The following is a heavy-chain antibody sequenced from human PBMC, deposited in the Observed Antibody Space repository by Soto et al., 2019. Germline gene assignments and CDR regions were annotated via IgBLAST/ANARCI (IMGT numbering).Heavy chain of an antibody. D-gene: IGHD1-26*01. CDR3: AKDQGPPRWGQPRVVLDY. CDR2: ISGSGGST. V-gene: IGHV3-23*01. Sequence: GGSLRLSCAASGFTFSSYAMSWVRQAPGKGLEWVSAISGSGGSTYYADSVKGRFTISRDNSKNTLYLQMNSLRAEDTAVYYCAKDQGPPRWGQPRVVLDYRGQGSSVIVSS. CDR1: GFTFSSYA. J-gene: IGHJ4*02.